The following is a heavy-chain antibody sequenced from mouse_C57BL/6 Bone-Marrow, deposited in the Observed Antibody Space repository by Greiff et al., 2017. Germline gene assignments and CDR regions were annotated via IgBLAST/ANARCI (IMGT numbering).Heavy chain of an antibody. J-gene: IGHJ4*01. CDR2: IDPSDSYT. Sequence: QVQLQQPGAELVLPGASVKLSCKASGYTFTSYWMHWVKQRPGQGLEWIGEIDPSDSYTNYNQKFKGKSTLTVDKSSNTAYMQLLSLTSEDSAVYYCAREDYAMDYWGQGTSVTVSS. CDR1: GYTFTSYW. V-gene: IGHV1-69*01. CDR3: AREDYAMDY.